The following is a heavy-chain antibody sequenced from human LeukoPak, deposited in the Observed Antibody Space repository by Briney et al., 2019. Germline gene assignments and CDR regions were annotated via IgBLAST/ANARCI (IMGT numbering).Heavy chain of an antibody. Sequence: PGGSLRLSCAASGFTFGDYAMSWVRQAPGKGLEWVGFIRTEAYDGATDYGASVKGRFTISRGDSKNIAYLQMNSLSTEDTAVYYCTRTFGYYYFYMDVWGKGTTVIVSS. CDR2: IRTEAYDGAT. J-gene: IGHJ6*03. CDR1: GFTFGDYA. V-gene: IGHV3-49*04. D-gene: IGHD3-16*01. CDR3: TRTFGYYYFYMDV.